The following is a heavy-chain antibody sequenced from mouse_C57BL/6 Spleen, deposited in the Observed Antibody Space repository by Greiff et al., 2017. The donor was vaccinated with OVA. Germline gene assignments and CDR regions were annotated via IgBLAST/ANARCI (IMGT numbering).Heavy chain of an antibody. Sequence: VKLMESGAELVKPGASVKMSCKASGYTFTTYPIEWMKQNHGKSLEWIGNFHPYNDDTKYNEKFKGKATLTVEKSSSTVYLELSRLTSDDSAVYYCARQNPYYYAMDYWGQGTSVTVSS. CDR3: ARQNPYYYAMDY. CDR1: GYTFTTYP. V-gene: IGHV1-47*01. J-gene: IGHJ4*01. CDR2: FHPYNDDT.